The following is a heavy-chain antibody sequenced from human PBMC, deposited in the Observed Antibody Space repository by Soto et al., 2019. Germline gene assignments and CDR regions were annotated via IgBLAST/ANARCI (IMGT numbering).Heavy chain of an antibody. Sequence: SETLSLTCTVSGGSISSYYWSWIRQPPGKGLEWIGEINHSASTNYNPSLKSRVTISVDTSKNQFSLKLSSVTAADTAVYYCARGGSSSSWYVAGGFDYWGQGTLVTVSS. D-gene: IGHD6-13*01. CDR3: ARGGSSSSWYVAGGFDY. V-gene: IGHV4-34*01. CDR1: GGSISSYY. J-gene: IGHJ4*02. CDR2: INHSAST.